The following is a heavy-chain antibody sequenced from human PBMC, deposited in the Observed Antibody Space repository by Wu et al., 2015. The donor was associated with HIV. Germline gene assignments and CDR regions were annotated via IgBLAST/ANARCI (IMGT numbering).Heavy chain of an antibody. CDR1: GYTFISYA. CDR2: ISAYNGNT. CDR3: ARVNVQFRGVIGAFDY. D-gene: IGHD3-10*01. Sequence: QVQLVQSGAEVKKPGASVKVSCKASGYTFISYAISWVRQAPGQGLEWMGWISAYNGNTDYKQKFQGRVTMTTDTSTSIAYMELRSLRSDDTAVYYCARVNVQFRGVIGAFDYLGPKGQWSPSLQ. J-gene: IGHJ3*02. V-gene: IGHV1-18*01.